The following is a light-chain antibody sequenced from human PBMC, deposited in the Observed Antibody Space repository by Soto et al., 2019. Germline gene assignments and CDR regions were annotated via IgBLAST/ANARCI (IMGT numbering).Light chain of an antibody. V-gene: IGKV1-5*03. Sequence: DIQMTQSPSTRAASVGGRVTITCRASQSISSWLAWYQQKPGKAPKLLIYKASNLESGGPSRFSGIGCGTEFTLTISSLQPDDFATYYCQQYNTYRTFGQGTKVDIK. CDR2: KAS. J-gene: IGKJ1*01. CDR3: QQYNTYRT. CDR1: QSISSW.